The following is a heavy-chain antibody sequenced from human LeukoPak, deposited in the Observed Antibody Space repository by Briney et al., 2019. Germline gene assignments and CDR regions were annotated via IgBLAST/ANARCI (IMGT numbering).Heavy chain of an antibody. J-gene: IGHJ5*01. Sequence: GASVKVSCKASGYTFTGYYMHWVRQAPGQGLEWMGIINPSGGSTNYAQKFQGRVTMTSDTSASTVYMDLSSLRSEDTAIYYCARDKSSANWLDSWGQGTLVTVCS. CDR3: ARDKSSANWLDS. D-gene: IGHD3-10*01. CDR2: INPSGGST. CDR1: GYTFTGYY. V-gene: IGHV1-46*01.